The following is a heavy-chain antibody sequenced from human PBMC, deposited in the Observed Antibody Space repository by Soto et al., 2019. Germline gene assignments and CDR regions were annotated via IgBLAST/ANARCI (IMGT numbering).Heavy chain of an antibody. D-gene: IGHD3-3*01. CDR1: GFTFSTSA. Sequence: PGGSLRLSFTASGFTFSTSAMSWVRQAPGRGLEWVSGISGSGAGTYYADSVKGRFTISRDNSKNTLYLQMSGLRAEDAAVYYCAKGPTVFGAVISFDYYYGMYVWGQGTPVTVSS. CDR3: AKGPTVFGAVISFDYYYGMYV. V-gene: IGHV3-23*01. CDR2: ISGSGAGT. J-gene: IGHJ6*02.